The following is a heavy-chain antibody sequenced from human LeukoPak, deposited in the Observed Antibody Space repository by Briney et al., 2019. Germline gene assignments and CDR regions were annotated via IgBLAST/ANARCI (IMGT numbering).Heavy chain of an antibody. J-gene: IGHJ4*02. CDR3: AREPGYSYGEYLDY. Sequence: SETLSLTCAVYGGSFSGYYWSWIRQPPGKGLEWIGEINHSGSTNYNPSLKSRVTISVDTSKNQFSLKLSSVTAADTAVYYCAREPGYSYGEYLDYWGQGTLVTVSS. CDR2: INHSGST. CDR1: GGSFSGYY. D-gene: IGHD5-18*01. V-gene: IGHV4-34*01.